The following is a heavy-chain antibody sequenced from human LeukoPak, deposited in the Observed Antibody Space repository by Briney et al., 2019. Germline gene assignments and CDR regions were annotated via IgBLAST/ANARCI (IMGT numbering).Heavy chain of an antibody. CDR3: AKEEDYFMTTVTPPDY. Sequence: GGSLRLFCAASGFTFSSYGMHWVRQAPGKGLEWVAFIRYDGSNKYYADSVKGRFTISRDNSKNTLYLQMNSLRAEDTAVYYCAKEEDYFMTTVTPPDYWGQGTLITVSS. J-gene: IGHJ4*02. V-gene: IGHV3-30*02. CDR2: IRYDGSNK. D-gene: IGHD4-17*01. CDR1: GFTFSSYG.